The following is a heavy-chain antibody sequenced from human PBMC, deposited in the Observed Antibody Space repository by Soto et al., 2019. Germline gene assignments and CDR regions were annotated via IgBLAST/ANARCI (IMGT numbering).Heavy chain of an antibody. J-gene: IGHJ4*02. CDR3: ARGTGRTLRVRPPDY. Sequence: SETLSLTCTVSGGSISSNDYYWSWIRQPPGKGLEWIGYIYDTGSAYYNPSLKSRITMSIDTSKNQFSLKLTSVTPADTAFYYCARGTGRTLRVRPPDYWGQGTLVTVSS. CDR1: GGSISSNDYY. D-gene: IGHD3-10*01. V-gene: IGHV4-30-4*01. CDR2: IYDTGSA.